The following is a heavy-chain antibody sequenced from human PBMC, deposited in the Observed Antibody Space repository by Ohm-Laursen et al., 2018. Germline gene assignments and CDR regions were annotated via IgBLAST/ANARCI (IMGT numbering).Heavy chain of an antibody. CDR1: GFTFSSYC. Sequence: GSLRLSCTASGFTFSSYCMNWVRQAPGRGLEWVSTIRASGSSTYYADSVKGRFTISRDNSKNTLYPQMNSLRAEDTAVYYCAKGASQSTIFAAGMDVWGQGTTVTVSS. D-gene: IGHD3-3*01. CDR2: IRASGSST. J-gene: IGHJ6*02. V-gene: IGHV3-23*01. CDR3: AKGASQSTIFAAGMDV.